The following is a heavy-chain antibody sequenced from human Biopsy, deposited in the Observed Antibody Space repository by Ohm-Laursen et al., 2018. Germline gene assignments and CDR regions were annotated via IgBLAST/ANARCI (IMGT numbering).Heavy chain of an antibody. V-gene: IGHV1-2*02. J-gene: IGHJ5*02. CDR2: IDPKSGGT. Sequence: GASVKVSCKASAYSFGDHRIHWVRQAPGQGLEWMGWIDPKSGGTNYAQKFQGRVTMTRDTSISTAYVDLSSLRSDDTAVYYCTRGGYYYDSLAYYYWFDPWGQGTLVTVSS. CDR1: AYSFGDHR. D-gene: IGHD3-22*01. CDR3: TRGGYYYDSLAYYYWFDP.